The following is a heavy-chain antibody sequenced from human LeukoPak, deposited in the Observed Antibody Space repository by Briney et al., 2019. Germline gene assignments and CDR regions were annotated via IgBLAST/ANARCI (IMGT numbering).Heavy chain of an antibody. CDR1: GYTFTSYA. D-gene: IGHD3-10*01. Sequence: ASVKVSCKASGYTFTSYAMHWVRQAPGQRLAWMGWINAGNGNTKYSQEFQGRVTITRDTSASTAYMGLSSLRSEDIAVYYCARDRGEVAPYYYMDVWGKGTTVTVSS. CDR3: ARDRGEVAPYYYMDV. CDR2: INAGNGNT. V-gene: IGHV1-3*03. J-gene: IGHJ6*03.